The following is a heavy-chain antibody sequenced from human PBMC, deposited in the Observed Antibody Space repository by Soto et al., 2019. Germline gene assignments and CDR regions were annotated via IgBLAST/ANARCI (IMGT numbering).Heavy chain of an antibody. D-gene: IGHD3-16*02. J-gene: IGHJ5*02. Sequence: SETPSLTCTVSGGSISSSSYYWGWIRQPPVKGLEWIGSIYYSGSTYYNPSLKSRVTISVDTSKNQFSLKLSSVTAADTAVYYCARHFSTFGGVIALGVDPWGQGTLVTVS. CDR1: GGSISSSSYY. CDR3: ARHFSTFGGVIALGVDP. V-gene: IGHV4-39*01. CDR2: IYYSGST.